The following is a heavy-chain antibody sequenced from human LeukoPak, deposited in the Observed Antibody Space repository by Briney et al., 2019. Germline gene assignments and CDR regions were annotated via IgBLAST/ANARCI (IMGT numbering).Heavy chain of an antibody. J-gene: IGHJ4*02. CDR1: GFTFLTSS. V-gene: IGHV3-21*01. Sequence: GGSLRPTFAASGFTFLTSSWNWVRQAPGKGLEWVSSIGSSGTFTNYAESVKGRVYISRDNAKNSLYLQTNSLRVEDTAVYYSASSSCDWPRFDYWGQETLVTVSS. D-gene: IGHD2-2*01. CDR3: ASSSCDWPRFDY. CDR2: IGSSGTFT.